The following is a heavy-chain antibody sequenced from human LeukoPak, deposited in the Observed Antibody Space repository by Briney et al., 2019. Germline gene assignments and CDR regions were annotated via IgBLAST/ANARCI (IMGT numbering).Heavy chain of an antibody. CDR1: ADSISTYY. CDR2: IYYSGST. CDR3: ARGVGYNYRLYHFDY. D-gene: IGHD5-12*01. V-gene: IGHV4-59*08. Sequence: SETLSLTCTVSADSISTYYRNWIRQSPGKGLEWIGYIYYSGSTIYNPSLKSRVTISVDTSKNQFSLKLSSVTAADTAVYYCARGVGYNYRLYHFDYWGQGTLVTVSS. J-gene: IGHJ4*02.